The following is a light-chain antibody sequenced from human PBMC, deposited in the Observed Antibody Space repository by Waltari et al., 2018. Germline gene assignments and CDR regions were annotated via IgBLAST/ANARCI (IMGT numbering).Light chain of an antibody. CDR2: STT. J-gene: IGLJ3*02. CDR1: SGSVSTSYY. Sequence: QTVVTQEPSCSVSPGGTVTLTCGLSSGSVSTSYYPSWYQQTPGQAPRTLIYSTTPRSSGVPDRFSGSILGNKAALTITGAQADDESDYYCVLYMGSGIWVFGGGTKLTVL. V-gene: IGLV8-61*01. CDR3: VLYMGSGIWV.